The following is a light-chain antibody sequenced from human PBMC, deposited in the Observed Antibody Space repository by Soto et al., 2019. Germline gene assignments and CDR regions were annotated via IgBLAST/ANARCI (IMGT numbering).Light chain of an antibody. Sequence: QSVLTQPASVSASPGQSITISCSGTSSDVGAYNYVAWYQQFPGKTPKLIIYGVSSRPSGVSSRFSGSKSGNTASLTISGLQAEDEADYYCISYTGSSTPYVFGTGTKVTVL. J-gene: IGLJ1*01. CDR2: GVS. CDR1: SSDVGAYNY. V-gene: IGLV2-14*01. CDR3: ISYTGSSTPYV.